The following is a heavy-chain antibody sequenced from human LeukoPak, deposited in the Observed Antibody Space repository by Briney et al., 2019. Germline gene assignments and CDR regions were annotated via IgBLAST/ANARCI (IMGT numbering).Heavy chain of an antibody. CDR3: AKKAEAFGDSVTQH. CDR2: ISSSGTGT. CDR1: GFTFSSYA. Sequence: AGGSLRLSCAASGFTFSSYAMSWVRQAPGKGLEWVSVISSSGTGTYYADSVKGRFTISRDNSKNTLYLQMNSLRAEDTALYYCAKKAEAFGDSVTQHWGQGTLVTVSS. V-gene: IGHV3-23*01. D-gene: IGHD4-17*01. J-gene: IGHJ1*01.